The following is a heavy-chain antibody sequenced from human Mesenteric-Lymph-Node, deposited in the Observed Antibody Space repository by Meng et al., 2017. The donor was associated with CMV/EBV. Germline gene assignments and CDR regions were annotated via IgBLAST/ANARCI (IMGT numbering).Heavy chain of an antibody. CDR2: IYHSRGT. V-gene: IGHV4-4*02. J-gene: IGHJ4*02. CDR1: GGSISSSNW. D-gene: IGHD5-12*01. CDR3: AREGATNTASFDY. Sequence: AVSGGSISSSNWWSWVRQSPGKGLEWIGEIYHSRGTYYNPSLKSRVTISIDKSENQFSLKMTSVTAADTAVYYCAREGATNTASFDYWGQGTLVTVSS.